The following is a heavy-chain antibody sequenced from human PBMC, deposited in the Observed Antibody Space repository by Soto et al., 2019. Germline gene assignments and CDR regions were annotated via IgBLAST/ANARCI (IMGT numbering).Heavy chain of an antibody. CDR2: ISYDGSNK. CDR1: GFTFSSYG. CDR3: ATAGNFYYDSPSDP. V-gene: IGHV3-30*03. D-gene: IGHD3-3*01. J-gene: IGHJ5*02. Sequence: GSLRLSCAASGFTFSSYGMHWVRQAPGKGLEWVAVISYDGSNKYYADSVKGRFTISRDNSKNTLYLQMNSLRAEDTAGDYCATAGNFYYDSPSDPWGQGTLVTVSS.